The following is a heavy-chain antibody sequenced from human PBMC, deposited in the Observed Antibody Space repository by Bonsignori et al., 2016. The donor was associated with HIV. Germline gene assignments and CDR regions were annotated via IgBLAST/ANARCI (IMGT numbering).Heavy chain of an antibody. Sequence: WVRQAPGQGLEWMGGIIPIFGTANYAQKFQGRVTITADESTSTAYMELSSLRSADTAVYYCARNVEMATINYYFFYMDVWGEGTTVTVSS. J-gene: IGHJ6*03. D-gene: IGHD5-24*01. V-gene: IGHV1-69*01. CDR2: IIPIFGTA. CDR3: ARNVEMATINYYFFYMDV.